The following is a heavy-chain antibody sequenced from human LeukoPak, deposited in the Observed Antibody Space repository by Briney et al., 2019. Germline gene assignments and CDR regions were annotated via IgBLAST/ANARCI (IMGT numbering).Heavy chain of an antibody. J-gene: IGHJ4*02. CDR3: ARLHGSSWEPFDY. Sequence: GESLKISCKGSGYNFINYWIGWVRQMHGKGLECMGIIYPGDSDTRYSPSFQGQVTISADKSISTAYLQWSTLKASDTAMYYCARLHGSSWEPFDYWGQGTLVTVSS. D-gene: IGHD1-26*01. CDR1: GYNFINYW. V-gene: IGHV5-51*01. CDR2: IYPGDSDT.